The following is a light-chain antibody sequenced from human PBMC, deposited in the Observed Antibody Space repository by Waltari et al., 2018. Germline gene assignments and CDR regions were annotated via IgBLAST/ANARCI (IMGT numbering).Light chain of an antibody. CDR3: QQYYSTLWT. V-gene: IGKV4-1*01. CDR1: QSVLYSSNNKTY. CDR2: WAS. Sequence: DIVMTQSPDSLAVSLGERATINCKSSQSVLYSSNNKTYLAWYQQKPGQPPKLLIYWASTRESGVPARFSGSGSGTDFTLTISSLQAEDLAVYYCQQYYSTLWTFGQGTKVEIK. J-gene: IGKJ1*01.